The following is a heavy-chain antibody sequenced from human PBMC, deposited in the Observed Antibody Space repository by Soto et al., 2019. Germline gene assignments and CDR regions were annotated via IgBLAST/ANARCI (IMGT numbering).Heavy chain of an antibody. Sequence: GGSLRLSCVASGFTFSSYAMHWVRQAPGRGLEWVAVISYDGRQKHYVDSVKGRFTLSRDESDNTVYLQMNSLRPEDTAVYFCAKDVYFDSYYFDQWGQGTRVTVSS. CDR1: GFTFSSYA. J-gene: IGHJ4*02. D-gene: IGHD3-9*01. CDR3: AKDVYFDSYYFDQ. CDR2: ISYDGRQK. V-gene: IGHV3-30*04.